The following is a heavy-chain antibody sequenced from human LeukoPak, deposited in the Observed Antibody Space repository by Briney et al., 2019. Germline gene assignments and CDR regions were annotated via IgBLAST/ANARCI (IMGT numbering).Heavy chain of an antibody. V-gene: IGHV3-74*01. J-gene: IGHJ6*03. D-gene: IGHD5-12*01. CDR1: GFTFSSYW. CDR3: ARGGFPVHYYYMDV. Sequence: GESLRLSCAASGFTFSSYWMHWVRQGPGKGRGWVSRIKSDGSSTNYADSVKGRFTISRDNAKNTLYLQMNSLRVEDTAVYYCARGGFPVHYYYMDVWGKGTTVTISS. CDR2: IKSDGSST.